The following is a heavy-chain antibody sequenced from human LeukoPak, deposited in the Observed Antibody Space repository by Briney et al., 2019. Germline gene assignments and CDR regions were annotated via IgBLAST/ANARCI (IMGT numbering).Heavy chain of an antibody. CDR2: IYSGGST. CDR3: ARLHPAGWLGYFDY. Sequence: PGGSLRLSCAASGFTFSSYSMNWVRQAPGKGLEWVSVIYSGGSTYYADSVKGRFTISRDNSKNTLYLQMNSLRAEDTAVYYCARLHPAGWLGYFDYWGQGSLVTVSS. V-gene: IGHV3-53*01. CDR1: GFTFSSYS. J-gene: IGHJ4*02. D-gene: IGHD3-22*01.